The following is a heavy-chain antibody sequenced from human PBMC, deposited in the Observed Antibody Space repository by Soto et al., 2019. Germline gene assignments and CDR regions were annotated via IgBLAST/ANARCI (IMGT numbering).Heavy chain of an antibody. J-gene: IGHJ4*02. D-gene: IGHD6-13*01. CDR2: IYYSGST. CDR3: ARRGSSSWYGY. V-gene: IGHV4-39*01. CDR1: GGSISSSSYY. Sequence: QLQLQESGPGLVKPSETLSLTCTVSGGSISSSSYYWGWIRQAPGKGLEWIGSIYYSGSTYYNPSLKSRVTISVDTSTNQFSLRLSSVTAADTAVYYCARRGSSSWYGYWGQGTLVTVSS.